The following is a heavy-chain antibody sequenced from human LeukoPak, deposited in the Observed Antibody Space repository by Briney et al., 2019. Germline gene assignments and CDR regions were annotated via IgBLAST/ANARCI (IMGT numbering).Heavy chain of an antibody. V-gene: IGHV4-34*01. CDR1: GGSFSGYY. J-gene: IGHJ5*01. Sequence: SETLSLTCAVYGGSFSGYYWSWIRQPPGKGLEWIGEINHSGSTNYNPSLKSRVTISVDTSKNQFSLKPSSVTAADTAVYYCAREYGDYPWFDSWGQGTLVTVSS. CDR2: INHSGST. CDR3: AREYGDYPWFDS. D-gene: IGHD4-17*01.